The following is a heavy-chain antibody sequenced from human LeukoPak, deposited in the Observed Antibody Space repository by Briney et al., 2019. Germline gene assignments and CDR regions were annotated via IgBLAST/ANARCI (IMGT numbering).Heavy chain of an antibody. CDR3: TTVGVTPTDY. CDR1: GFSFSSYG. Sequence: GGSLRLSCAASGFSFSSYGMHWVRQAPGKGLEWAAFIRYDGSNKYYADSVKGRFTISRDDSKDTLYLQMNSLKSEDTAVYYCTTVGVTPTDYWGQGTLVTVSS. D-gene: IGHD3-3*01. V-gene: IGHV3-30*02. J-gene: IGHJ4*02. CDR2: IRYDGSNK.